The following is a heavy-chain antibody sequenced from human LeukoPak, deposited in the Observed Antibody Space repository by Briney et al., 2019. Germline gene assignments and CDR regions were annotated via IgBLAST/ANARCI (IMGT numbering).Heavy chain of an antibody. CDR2: ITWNGGNT. V-gene: IGHV3-20*04. J-gene: IGHJ4*02. CDR3: GRDLSGWYGPDY. D-gene: IGHD6-19*01. Sequence: PGGSLRLSCAASGFSFDDYAMHWVRQAPGKGLEWVSGITWNGGNTGYSDSAKGRFTISRDNAKNSLYLQTDSLRAEDTALYYCGRDLSGWYGPDYWGQGTLVTVSS. CDR1: GFSFDDYA.